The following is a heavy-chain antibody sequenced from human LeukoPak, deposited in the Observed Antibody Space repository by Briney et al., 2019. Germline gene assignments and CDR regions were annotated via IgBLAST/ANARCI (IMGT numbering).Heavy chain of an antibody. CDR3: ASYNWNDWGAFDI. CDR2: IYYSGST. D-gene: IGHD1-20*01. J-gene: IGHJ3*02. V-gene: IGHV4-31*03. CDR1: GGSISSGGYY. Sequence: SQTLSLTCTVSGGSISSGGYYWSWIRQHPGKGLEWIGYIYYSGSTYYNQSLKSRVTISVDTSKNQFSLKLSSVTAADTAVYYCASYNWNDWGAFDIWGQGTMVTVSS.